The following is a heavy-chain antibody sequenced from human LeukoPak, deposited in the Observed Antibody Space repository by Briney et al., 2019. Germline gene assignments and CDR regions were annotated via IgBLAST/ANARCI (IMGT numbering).Heavy chain of an antibody. D-gene: IGHD3-22*01. V-gene: IGHV3-21*01. CDR3: ARVIPKSPYYYDSSGSRVEAFDI. CDR1: GFTFSSYS. J-gene: IGHJ3*02. CDR2: ISSSSSYI. Sequence: GGSLRLSCAASGFTFSSYSMSWVRQAPGKGLEWVSSISSSSSYIYYADSVKGRFTISRDNAKNSLYLQMNSLRAEDTAVYYCARVIPKSPYYYDSSGSRVEAFDIWGQGTMVTVSS.